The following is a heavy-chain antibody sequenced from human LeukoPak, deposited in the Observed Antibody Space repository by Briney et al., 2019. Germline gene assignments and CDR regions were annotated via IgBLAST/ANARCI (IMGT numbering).Heavy chain of an antibody. J-gene: IGHJ5*02. Sequence: PSETLSLTCAVYGGSFSVYYWSWIRQPPGKGLEWIGEINHSGSTNYNPSLKSRVTISVDTSKNQFSLKLSSVTAADTAVYYCARGELENWFDPWGQGTLVTVSS. D-gene: IGHD1-26*01. CDR3: ARGELENWFDP. CDR2: INHSGST. CDR1: GGSFSVYY. V-gene: IGHV4-34*01.